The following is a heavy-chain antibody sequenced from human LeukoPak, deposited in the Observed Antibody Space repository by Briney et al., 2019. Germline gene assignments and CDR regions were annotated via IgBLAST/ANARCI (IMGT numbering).Heavy chain of an antibody. V-gene: IGHV3-30*18. CDR2: ISYDGSNK. CDR1: GFTFSSYG. CDR3: AKEPQYYYDSSGYHLGFDY. Sequence: PGRSLRLSCAASGFTFSSYGMHWVRQAPGKGLEWVAVISYDGSNKYYAGSVKGRFTISRDNSENTLYLQMNSLRAEDTAVYYCAKEPQYYYDSSGYHLGFDYWGQGTLVTVSS. J-gene: IGHJ4*02. D-gene: IGHD3-22*01.